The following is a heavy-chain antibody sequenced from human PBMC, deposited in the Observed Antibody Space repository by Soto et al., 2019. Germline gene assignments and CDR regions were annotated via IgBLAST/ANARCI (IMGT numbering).Heavy chain of an antibody. V-gene: IGHV3-9*01. CDR3: VKTTGRTGSNHFAS. D-gene: IGHD3-10*01. CDR2: IHWNSGTT. J-gene: IGHJ4*02. Sequence: EVQLVESGGGLVQPDRSLRLSCAASGFTFDDYAMHWVRQAPGKGLEWVSGIHWNSGTTGYADSVRGRFTISRDNAKNSLYLQMNSLRGEDTALYHCVKTTGRTGSNHFASWRQGTLVTVYS. CDR1: GFTFDDYA.